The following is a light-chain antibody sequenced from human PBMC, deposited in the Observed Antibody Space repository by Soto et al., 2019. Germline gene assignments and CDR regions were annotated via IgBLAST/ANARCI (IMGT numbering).Light chain of an antibody. J-gene: IGLJ1*01. CDR3: NSYTSNNTYV. CDR1: SSDVGAFNY. Sequence: QSALTQPASVSGSPGQAITISCSGTSSDVGAFNYVSWYQQHPGKAPKLMIYDVSNRPSGVSNRFSGSKSGNTASLTISGLGAEDEADYYCNSYTSNNTYVFGTGTKVTVL. CDR2: DVS. V-gene: IGLV2-14*03.